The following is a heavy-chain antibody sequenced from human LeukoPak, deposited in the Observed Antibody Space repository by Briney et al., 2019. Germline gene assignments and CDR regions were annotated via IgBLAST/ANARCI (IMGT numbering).Heavy chain of an antibody. V-gene: IGHV4-4*07. CDR3: ARDRFSGGPIFGVVIHPNYYYYGMDV. D-gene: IGHD3-3*01. J-gene: IGHJ6*02. Sequence: SETLSLTCTVSGGSISSYYWSWIRQPAGKGLEWIGRIYTSGSTNYNPSLKSRVTMSVDTSKNQFSLKLSSVTAADTAVYYCARDRFSGGPIFGVVIHPNYYYYGMDVWGQGTTVTVSS. CDR2: IYTSGST. CDR1: GGSISSYY.